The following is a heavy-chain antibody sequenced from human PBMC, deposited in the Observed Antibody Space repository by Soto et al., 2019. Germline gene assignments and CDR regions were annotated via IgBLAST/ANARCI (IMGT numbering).Heavy chain of an antibody. D-gene: IGHD4-17*01. CDR1: GGSISSGDYY. V-gene: IGHV4-30-4*01. Sequence: SETLSLTCTVSGGSISSGDYYWSWIRQPPGKGLEWFGYIYYSGSTYYNPSLKSRVTISVDTSKNQFSLKLSSVTAADTAVYYCARDEQRPDGDSDRQPSWGQGTLVTVSS. CDR3: ARDEQRPDGDSDRQPS. CDR2: IYYSGST. J-gene: IGHJ5*02.